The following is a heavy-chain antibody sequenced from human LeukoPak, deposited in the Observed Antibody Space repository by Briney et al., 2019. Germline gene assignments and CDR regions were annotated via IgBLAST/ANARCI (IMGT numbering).Heavy chain of an antibody. J-gene: IGHJ6*04. D-gene: IGHD6-6*01. V-gene: IGHV3-30*04. CDR1: GFTFSSYA. CDR2: ISYDGSNK. CDR3: AVSSYRTGGYYYYGMDV. Sequence: PGRSLRLSCAASGFTFSSYAMHWVRQAPGKGLEWVAVISYDGSNKYYADSVKGRFTISRDNSKNTLYLQMNSLRAEDTAVYYCAVSSYRTGGYYYYGMDVWGKGTTVTVSS.